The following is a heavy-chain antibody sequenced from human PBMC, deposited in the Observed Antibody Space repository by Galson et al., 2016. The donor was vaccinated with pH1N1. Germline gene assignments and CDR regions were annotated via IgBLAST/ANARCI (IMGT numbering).Heavy chain of an antibody. D-gene: IGHD6-19*01. Sequence: SVKVSCKASGYTFTGYYIHWVRQAPGQGLEWMGWINPKSGDTNYAPNYLGRVTMTRDTSITSAYMELRSVSFDDTAVYYCARGEGQWLAEVPFDYWGQGTLVTVSS. V-gene: IGHV1-2*02. CDR2: INPKSGDT. J-gene: IGHJ4*02. CDR3: ARGEGQWLAEVPFDY. CDR1: GYTFTGYY.